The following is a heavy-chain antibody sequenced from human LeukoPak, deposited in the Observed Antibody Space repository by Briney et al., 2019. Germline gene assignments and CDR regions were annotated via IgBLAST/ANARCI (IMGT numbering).Heavy chain of an antibody. V-gene: IGHV4-34*01. Sequence: SETLSLTCAAYGGSFSGYYWSWIRQPPGKGLEWIGEINHSGSTNYNPSLKSRVTISVDTSKNQFSLKLSSVTAADTAVYYCARRGYCSGGSCYAVRYWGQGTLVTVSS. CDR2: INHSGST. CDR3: ARRGYCSGGSCYAVRY. J-gene: IGHJ4*02. CDR1: GGSFSGYY. D-gene: IGHD2-15*01.